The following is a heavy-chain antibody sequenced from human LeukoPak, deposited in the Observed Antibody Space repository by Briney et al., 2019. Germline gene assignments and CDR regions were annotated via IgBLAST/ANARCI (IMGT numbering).Heavy chain of an antibody. V-gene: IGHV4-59*01. CDR3: ATHPDSSGFDY. J-gene: IGHJ4*02. D-gene: IGHD6-19*01. CDR1: GVSISSYY. Sequence: SETLSLTCTVSGVSISSYYWSWIRQPPGKGLEWIGYIYYSGSTNYNPSLKSRVTISVDTSKNQFSLKLSSVTAADTAVYCCATHPDSSGFDYWGQGTLVTVSS. CDR2: IYYSGST.